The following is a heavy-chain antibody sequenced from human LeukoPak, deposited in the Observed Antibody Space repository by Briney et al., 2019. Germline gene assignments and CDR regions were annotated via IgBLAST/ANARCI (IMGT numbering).Heavy chain of an antibody. Sequence: PGGSLRISCAASGFTFSSYWMHWVRQAPGKGLVWVSRISHDGRSRTYADSVKGRFTISRDNAENTLYLQMNSLRVEDTAVYFCARDRDYIFFDYWGQGALVTVSS. CDR2: ISHDGRSR. V-gene: IGHV3-74*01. D-gene: IGHD4-11*01. J-gene: IGHJ4*02. CDR1: GFTFSSYW. CDR3: ARDRDYIFFDY.